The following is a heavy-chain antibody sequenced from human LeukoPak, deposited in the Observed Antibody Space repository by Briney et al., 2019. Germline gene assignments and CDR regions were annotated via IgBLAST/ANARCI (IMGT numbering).Heavy chain of an antibody. CDR2: ISYDGSNK. CDR3: ARDDRYYGSGSYYNPGY. V-gene: IGHV3-30-3*01. Sequence: GGSLRLPCAASGFTFSSYAMHWVRQAPGKGLEWVAVISYDGSNKYYADSVKGRFTISRDNSKNTLYLQMNSLRAEDTAVYYCARDDRYYGSGSYYNPGYWGQGTLVTVSS. CDR1: GFTFSSYA. D-gene: IGHD3-10*01. J-gene: IGHJ4*02.